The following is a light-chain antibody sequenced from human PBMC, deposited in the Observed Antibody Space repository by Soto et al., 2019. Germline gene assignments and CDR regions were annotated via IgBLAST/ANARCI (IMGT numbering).Light chain of an antibody. J-gene: IGKJ2*01. CDR1: QSISSN. Sequence: DIQMTQSASSLSASVGDRVTITCRASQSISSNLNWHQQKPGKATKVLIYAASSLQSGVPSRFSGSGSGTDFTLTSSSLQPADIATSYCQQSYRIPYTFGQWTKLEIK. CDR3: QQSYRIPYT. V-gene: IGKV1-39*01. CDR2: AAS.